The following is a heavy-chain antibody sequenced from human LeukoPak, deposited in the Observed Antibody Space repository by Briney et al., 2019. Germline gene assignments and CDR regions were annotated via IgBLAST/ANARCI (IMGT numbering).Heavy chain of an antibody. V-gene: IGHV3-66*02. CDR2: IYSGGST. CDR3: ASAIVGATIFDY. D-gene: IGHD1-26*01. J-gene: IGHJ4*02. CDR1: GFTVSSNY. Sequence: GGSLRLSCAAFGFTVSSNYMSWVRQAPGKGLEWVSVIYSGGSTYYADSVKGRFTISRDNSKNTLYLQMNSLRAEDTAVYYCASAIVGATIFDYWGQGTLVTVSS.